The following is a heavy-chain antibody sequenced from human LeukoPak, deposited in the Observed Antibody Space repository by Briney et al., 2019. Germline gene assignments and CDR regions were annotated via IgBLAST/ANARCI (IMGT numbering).Heavy chain of an antibody. D-gene: IGHD5-18*01. V-gene: IGHV4-59*01. CDR1: GGSISSYN. J-gene: IGHJ4*02. Sequence: PSETLSLTCTVSGGSISSYNWSWIRQPPGKGLEWMGYIYYSGSTNYNPSFKSRVTISVDTSKNQFSLKLSSVTAADTSVYYCASLDTAMVTAYWGQGTLVTVSS. CDR2: IYYSGST. CDR3: ASLDTAMVTAY.